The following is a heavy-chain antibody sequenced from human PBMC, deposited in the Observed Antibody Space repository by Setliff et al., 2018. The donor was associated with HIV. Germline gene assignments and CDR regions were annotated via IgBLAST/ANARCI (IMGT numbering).Heavy chain of an antibody. CDR1: GGSISSSSYY. CDR2: IYYSGST. Sequence: PSETLSLTCTVSGGSISSSSYYWGWIRQPPGKGLEWIGSIYYSGSTYYNPSLKTRVTISVDTSKNQFSLKLSSVTAADTAVYYCASLTTDRFLEWLFVYWGQGTRVTVSS. CDR3: ASLTTDRFLEWLFVY. V-gene: IGHV4-39*01. J-gene: IGHJ4*02. D-gene: IGHD3-3*01.